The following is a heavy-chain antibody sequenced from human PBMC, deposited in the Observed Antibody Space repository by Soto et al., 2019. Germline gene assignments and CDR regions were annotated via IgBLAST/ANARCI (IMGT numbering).Heavy chain of an antibody. CDR2: ISGDSGAI. CDR3: ARGGRFTFGFDY. Sequence: EVQLLESGGGLVQPGGSLRLSCAASGFTFSTSSMSWVRQAPGKGLEWVSAISGDSGAIYYADSVKGRFTISRDNSRDTLYLQMSSLRAEDTALYFCARGGRFTFGFDYWGQGTLISVSS. D-gene: IGHD3-10*01. CDR1: GFTFSTSS. V-gene: IGHV3-23*01. J-gene: IGHJ4*02.